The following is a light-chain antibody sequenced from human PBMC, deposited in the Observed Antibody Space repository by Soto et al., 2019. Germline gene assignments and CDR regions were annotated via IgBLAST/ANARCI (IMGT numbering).Light chain of an antibody. Sequence: DIQMTQSPSSLSASVADGVTIACRASQSISSWLAWYQQKPGKAPKLLIYDASTLQSGVPSRYSGSGSGTEFTLTISNLQPDDFATYYCQQYESYSPWTFGQGTKVDIK. CDR3: QQYESYSPWT. J-gene: IGKJ1*01. CDR1: QSISSW. CDR2: DAS. V-gene: IGKV1-5*01.